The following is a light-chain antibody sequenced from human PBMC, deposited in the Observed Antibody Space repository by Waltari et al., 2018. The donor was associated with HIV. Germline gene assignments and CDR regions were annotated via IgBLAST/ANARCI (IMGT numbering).Light chain of an antibody. Sequence: DIQMTQSPSSLSASVGDRVTITCRASQSISTYLCWYQQKPGKVPKLLICGASSLQRGVPSRFSGSGSGTDFTLTIISLQPEDFATYYCQESYSAPFTFGPGTKVD. CDR1: QSISTY. J-gene: IGKJ3*01. CDR3: QESYSAPFT. V-gene: IGKV1-39*01. CDR2: GAS.